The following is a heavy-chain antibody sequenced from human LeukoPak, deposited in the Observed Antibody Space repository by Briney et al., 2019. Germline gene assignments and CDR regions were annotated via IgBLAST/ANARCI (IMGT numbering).Heavy chain of an antibody. Sequence: SETLSLTCAVSGGSISSGGYSWSWIRQPPGKGLEWIGYIYHSGSTYYNPSLKSRVTISVDRSKNQFSLKLSSVTAADTAVYYCAKDRSDNKTWYAGSHWGQGTLVTVSS. CDR3: AKDRSDNKTWYAGSH. J-gene: IGHJ4*02. CDR1: GGSISSGGYS. CDR2: IYHSGST. D-gene: IGHD2-8*01. V-gene: IGHV4-30-2*01.